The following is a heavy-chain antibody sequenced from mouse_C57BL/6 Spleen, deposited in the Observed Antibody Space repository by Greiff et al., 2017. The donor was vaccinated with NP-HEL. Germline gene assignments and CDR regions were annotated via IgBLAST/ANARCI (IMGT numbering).Heavy chain of an antibody. CDR1: GYAFSSSW. CDR3: ARWRDWDDY. V-gene: IGHV1-82*01. J-gene: IGHJ2*01. CDR2: IYPGDGDT. D-gene: IGHD4-1*01. Sequence: QVQLKESGPELVKPGASVKISCKASGYAFSSSWMNWVKQRPGKGLEWIGRIYPGDGDTNYNGKFKGKATLTADKSSSTAYMQLSSLTSEDSAVYFCARWRDWDDYWGQGTTLTVSS.